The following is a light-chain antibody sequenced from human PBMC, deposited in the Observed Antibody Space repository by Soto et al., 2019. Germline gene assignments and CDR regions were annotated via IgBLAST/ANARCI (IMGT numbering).Light chain of an antibody. J-gene: IGLJ1*01. CDR3: CSYAGSYFFV. V-gene: IGLV2-11*01. CDR2: DVS. CDR1: SSDVGGYNY. Sequence: QSVLTQPRSVSGSPGQSVTISCTGTSSDVGGYNYVSWYQQHPGKAPKLMIYDVSKRPSGVPDRFSGSKSGNTASLTISRLQAEDEADYYCCSYAGSYFFVFGTGTKLTVL.